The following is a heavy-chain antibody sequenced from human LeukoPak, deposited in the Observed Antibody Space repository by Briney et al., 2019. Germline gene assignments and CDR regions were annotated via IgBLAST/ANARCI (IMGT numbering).Heavy chain of an antibody. CDR1: GFTLSHNW. Sequence: GGSLRLSCVASGFTLSHNWMHWVRQGPGKGLEWVSRIRGDGGDTGYADSAKGRFAISRDNSKNTLYLQMNSLRAEDTAVYYCAKDSSGWYGRAFDYWGQGTLVTVSS. D-gene: IGHD6-19*01. CDR3: AKDSSGWYGRAFDY. V-gene: IGHV3-74*01. J-gene: IGHJ4*02. CDR2: IRGDGGDT.